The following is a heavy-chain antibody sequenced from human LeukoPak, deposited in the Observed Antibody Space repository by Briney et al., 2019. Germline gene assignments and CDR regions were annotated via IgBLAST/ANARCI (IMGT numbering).Heavy chain of an antibody. CDR2: MYYGGST. CDR1: GGSISSSSYH. J-gene: IGHJ4*02. CDR3: ARSFGDYAHFDY. V-gene: IGHV4-39*07. D-gene: IGHD4-17*01. Sequence: SETLSLTCTVSGGSISSSSYHWGWVRQPPGKGLEWIANMYYGGSTDYNPSLKSRVTISVDTSKNQFSLKLSSVTAADTAVYYCARSFGDYAHFDYWGQGTLVTVSS.